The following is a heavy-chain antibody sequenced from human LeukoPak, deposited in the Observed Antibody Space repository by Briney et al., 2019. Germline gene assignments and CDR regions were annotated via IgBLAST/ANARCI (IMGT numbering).Heavy chain of an antibody. J-gene: IGHJ4*02. CDR1: GYTSASYY. Sequence: ASVKVSCKASGYTSASYYMHWVRQAPGQGLEWMGIINPSGGSTTYAQRFQGRVTMTRDTSTSTVYMELSSLRSEDTAVYYCARDSTPTYYSGTYYFEYWGQGTLVTVSS. V-gene: IGHV1-46*01. D-gene: IGHD1-26*01. CDR3: ARDSTPTYYSGTYYFEY. CDR2: INPSGGST.